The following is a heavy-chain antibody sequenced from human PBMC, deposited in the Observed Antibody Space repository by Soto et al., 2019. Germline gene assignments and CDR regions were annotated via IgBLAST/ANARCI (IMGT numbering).Heavy chain of an antibody. CDR1: GGTFSSYA. CDR2: IIPIFGAA. V-gene: IGHV1-69*01. CDR3: AGRSHGGQPDNNWFDP. D-gene: IGHD5-18*01. J-gene: IGHJ5*02. Sequence: QVQLVQSGAEVKKPGSSVKVSCKASGGTFSSYAISWVRQAPGQGLEWMGGIIPIFGAANYAQKFQGRVTITADESTSTAYMELSSLRSEDTAVYYCAGRSHGGQPDNNWFDPWGQGTLVTVSS.